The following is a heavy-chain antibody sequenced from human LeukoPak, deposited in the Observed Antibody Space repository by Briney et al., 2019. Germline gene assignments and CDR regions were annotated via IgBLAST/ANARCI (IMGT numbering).Heavy chain of an antibody. CDR2: ISWDSGSQ. D-gene: IGHD3-9*01. CDR3: IKDMGFDLLKDAFHI. Sequence: PGRSLRLSCVGSGFSLDDYAMHWVRQVPGKGLEWVSSISWDSGSQAYADSVKGRFTISRDNAKNSLFLQMNSLRPEDTAFYYCIKDMGFDLLKDAFHIWGQGTLVTVSS. CDR1: GFSLDDYA. V-gene: IGHV3-9*01. J-gene: IGHJ3*02.